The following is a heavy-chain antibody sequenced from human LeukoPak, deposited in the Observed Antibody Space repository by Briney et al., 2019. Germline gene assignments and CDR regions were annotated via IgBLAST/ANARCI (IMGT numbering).Heavy chain of an antibody. V-gene: IGHV4-59*01. CDR2: IYYSGST. D-gene: IGHD5-18*01. CDR3: ARAMVGVHTAMANFDY. Sequence: SETLSLTCAVSGGSISSYCWSWIRQPPGKGLEWIGYIYYSGSTNYNPSLKSRVTISVDTSKNQFSLKLRSVTAADTAVYYCARAMVGVHTAMANFDYCSQGTLVTVSP. J-gene: IGHJ4*02. CDR1: GGSISSYC.